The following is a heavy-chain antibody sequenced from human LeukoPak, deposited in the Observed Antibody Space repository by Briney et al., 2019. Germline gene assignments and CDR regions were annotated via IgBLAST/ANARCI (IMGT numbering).Heavy chain of an antibody. CDR2: IQQDGSEK. CDR3: AKDRSNSYYYGMDV. V-gene: IGHV3-7*05. D-gene: IGHD4-23*01. Sequence: PTGGSLRLSCAASGFTFSSYWMIWVRQAPGKGLEWVANIQQDGSEKYYVDSVKGRFTISRDNAKNSLYLQMNSLRAEDTAVYYCAKDRSNSYYYGMDVWGQGTTVTVSS. J-gene: IGHJ6*02. CDR1: GFTFSSYW.